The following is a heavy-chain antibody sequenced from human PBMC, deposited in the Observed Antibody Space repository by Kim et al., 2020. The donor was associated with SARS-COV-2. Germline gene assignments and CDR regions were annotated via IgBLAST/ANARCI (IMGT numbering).Heavy chain of an antibody. D-gene: IGHD3-16*01. CDR1: GGSISSYY. J-gene: IGHJ3*02. Sequence: SETLSLTCTVSGGSISSYYWSWIRQPPGKGLEWIGYIYYSGSTNYNPSLKSRVTISVDTSKNQFSLKLSSVTAADTAVYYCARGSTPKGEGAAFDIWGQGTMVTVSS. CDR3: ARGSTPKGEGAAFDI. CDR2: IYYSGST. V-gene: IGHV4-59*01.